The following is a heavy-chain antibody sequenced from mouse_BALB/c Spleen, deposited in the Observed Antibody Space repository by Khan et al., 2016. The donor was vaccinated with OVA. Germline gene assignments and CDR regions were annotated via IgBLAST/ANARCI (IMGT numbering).Heavy chain of an antibody. CDR2: IIPTNDYA. CDR1: GYTFTTYT. V-gene: IGHV1-4*01. D-gene: IGHD2-10*01. CDR3: AREGAYWGSDGWFAY. Sequence: QIQLVQSGAELARPGASVKMSCKASGYTFTTYTIHWVKQGPGQGLEWIGYIIPTNDYANYNQKFKDKATLTADKSSSTAYMQLSSLTSEDSAHDYGAREGAYWGSDGWFAYWGQGTLVTVSA. J-gene: IGHJ3*01.